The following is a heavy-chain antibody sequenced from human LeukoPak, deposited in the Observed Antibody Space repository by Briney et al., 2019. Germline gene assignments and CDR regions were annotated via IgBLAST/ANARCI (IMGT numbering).Heavy chain of an antibody. D-gene: IGHD3-10*01. V-gene: IGHV4-59*03. CDR3: AKSDGSGSYFDY. Sequence: PSETLSLTCTVSGGSIRNYYWSWIRQPPGKGLVWIGYVYHTGNTKYNPSLESRATISIDTSKNQFSLKLSSVTAADSAVYYCAKSDGSGSYFDYWGQGTLVTVS. CDR2: VYHTGNT. J-gene: IGHJ4*02. CDR1: GGSIRNYY.